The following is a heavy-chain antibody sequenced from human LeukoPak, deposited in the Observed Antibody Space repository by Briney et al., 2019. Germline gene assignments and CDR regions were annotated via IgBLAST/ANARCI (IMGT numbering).Heavy chain of an antibody. V-gene: IGHV4-39*07. J-gene: IGHJ4*02. D-gene: IGHD3-10*01. CDR3: ARDGGPLYYYGSGPRGLFDY. CDR1: GGSISSSSYY. CDR2: IYYSGST. Sequence: SETLSLTCTVSGGSISSSSYYWGWIRQPPGKGLEWIGTIYYSGSTYYNPSLKSRVTISVDTSKNQFSLKLSSVTAADTAVYYCARDGGPLYYYGSGPRGLFDYWGQGTLVTVSS.